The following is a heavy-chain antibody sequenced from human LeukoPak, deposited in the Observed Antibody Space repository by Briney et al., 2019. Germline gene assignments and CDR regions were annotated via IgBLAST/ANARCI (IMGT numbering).Heavy chain of an antibody. CDR3: AREDYCGSGSLDGFHNWFDP. V-gene: IGHV1-69*05. J-gene: IGHJ5*02. D-gene: IGHD3-10*01. CDR1: GGTFSSYA. CDR2: IIPIFGTA. Sequence: SVKVSCKASGGTFSSYAISWVRQAPGQGLEWMGGIIPIFGTANYAQKFQGRVTITTDESTSTAYMELSSLRSEDTAVYYCAREDYCGSGSLDGFHNWFDPWGQGTLVTVSS.